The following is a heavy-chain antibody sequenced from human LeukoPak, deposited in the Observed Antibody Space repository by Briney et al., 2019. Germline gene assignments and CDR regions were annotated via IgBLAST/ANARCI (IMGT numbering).Heavy chain of an antibody. D-gene: IGHD2-15*01. J-gene: IGHJ4*02. V-gene: IGHV4-59*08. CDR2: RHYSADN. CDR3: SRLVHCSGGCCYFDY. Sequence: SETLFLTCTVSRSSINDYYWSWIRQPPGKGLEWLGYRHYSADNNNNPSVRSRITISLDASKNQVSLRLSSVSAADTAVYYCSRLVHCSGGCCYFDYWGQGILVTVSS. CDR1: RSSINDYY.